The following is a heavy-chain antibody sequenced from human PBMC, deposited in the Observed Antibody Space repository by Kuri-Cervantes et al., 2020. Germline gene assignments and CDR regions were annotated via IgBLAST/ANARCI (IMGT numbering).Heavy chain of an antibody. CDR1: GFTFSSYG. J-gene: IGHJ4*02. V-gene: IGHV3-66*02. D-gene: IGHD3-9*01. CDR2: IYSGGST. CDR3: ASTPPRYFDWLHEPYDY. Sequence: LSLTCAASGFTFSSYGMHWVRQAPGKGLEWVSVIYSGGSTYYADSVKGRFTISRDNSKNTLYLQMNSLRAEDTAVYYCASTPPRYFDWLHEPYDYWGQGTLVTVSS.